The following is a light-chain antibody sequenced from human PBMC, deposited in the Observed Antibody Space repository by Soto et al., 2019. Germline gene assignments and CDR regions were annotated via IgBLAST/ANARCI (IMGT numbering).Light chain of an antibody. CDR1: SSDVGAYNY. CDR2: DIS. V-gene: IGLV2-14*01. CDR3: NSYTSSSALYV. Sequence: QSALTQPASVSGSPGQSVAISCTGTSSDVGAYNYVSWYQQLPGKAPKLLIYDISHRPSWVSDRSSGSKSGNTASLTISGLQAEDEGDYYCNSYTSSSALYVFGTGTKVTVL. J-gene: IGLJ1*01.